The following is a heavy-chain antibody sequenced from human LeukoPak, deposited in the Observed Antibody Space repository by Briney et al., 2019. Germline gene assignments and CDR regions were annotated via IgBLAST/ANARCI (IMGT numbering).Heavy chain of an antibody. Sequence: GGSLRLSCAASGFMFSDYYMNWIRQAPGKGLEWVSSISGTSTYIYYADSVKGRFTISRDNAKNSLYLQMNSLSAEDTAVYYCAKVGYCSTTTCRYYFDSWGQGTLVTVSS. CDR3: AKVGYCSTTTCRYYFDS. J-gene: IGHJ4*02. CDR1: GFMFSDYY. D-gene: IGHD2-2*01. CDR2: ISGTSTYI. V-gene: IGHV3-21*01.